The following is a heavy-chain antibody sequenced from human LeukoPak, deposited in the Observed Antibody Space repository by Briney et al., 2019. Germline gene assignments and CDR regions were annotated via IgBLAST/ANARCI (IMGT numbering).Heavy chain of an antibody. CDR3: ARDRSYSGSFDY. V-gene: IGHV3-48*03. D-gene: IGHD6-13*01. CDR1: GLTFSSYE. Sequence: GGSLRLSCAASGLTFSSYEMNWVRLAPGKGLEWVSLITSSGGTIYYADSVKGRFTISRDNAKNSLYLQMNSLRAEDTAFYYCARDRSYSGSFDYWGQGTLVTVSS. CDR2: ITSSGGTI. J-gene: IGHJ4*02.